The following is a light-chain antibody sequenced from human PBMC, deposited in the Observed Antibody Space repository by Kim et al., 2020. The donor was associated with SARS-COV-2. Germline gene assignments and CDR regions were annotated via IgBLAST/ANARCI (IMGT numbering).Light chain of an antibody. CDR3: QAWDSSPAYV. Sequence: SYELTQPPSVSVSPGQTASITCSGDKLGDKYACWYQQKPGQSPVLVIYQDSKRPSGIPERFSGSNSGNTATLTISGTPAMDEADYYCQAWDSSPAYVFGT. V-gene: IGLV3-1*01. J-gene: IGLJ1*01. CDR2: QDS. CDR1: KLGDKY.